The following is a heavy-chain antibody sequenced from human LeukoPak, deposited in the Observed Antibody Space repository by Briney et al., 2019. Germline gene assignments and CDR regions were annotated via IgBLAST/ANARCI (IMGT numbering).Heavy chain of an antibody. J-gene: IGHJ4*02. V-gene: IGHV4-59*08. D-gene: IGHD5-24*01. Sequence: SETLSLTCTVSGGSISSYYWSWIRQPPGKGLEWIGYIHYSGSTNYNPSLKNRVTTSVDTSKNQFSLKMTSVTAADTAVYYCARHRIAGDVLFDYWGQGTLVTVSS. CDR2: IHYSGST. CDR3: ARHRIAGDVLFDY. CDR1: GGSISSYY.